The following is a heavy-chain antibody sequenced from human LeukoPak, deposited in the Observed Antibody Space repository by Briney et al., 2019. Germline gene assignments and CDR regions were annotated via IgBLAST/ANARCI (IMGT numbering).Heavy chain of an antibody. D-gene: IGHD1-1*01. J-gene: IGHJ5*02. CDR2: MNPNSGNT. Sequence: ASVKVSCKASGYTFTSYDINWARQATGQGLEWMGWMNPNSGNTGYAQKFQGRVTTTRNTSISTAYMELSSLRSEDTAVYYCARWRTGPVTDGFDPWGQGTLVTVSS. CDR1: GYTFTSYD. CDR3: ARWRTGPVTDGFDP. V-gene: IGHV1-8*01.